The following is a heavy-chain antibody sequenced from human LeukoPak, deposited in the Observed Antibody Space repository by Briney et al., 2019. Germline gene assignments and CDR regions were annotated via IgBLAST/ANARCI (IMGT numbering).Heavy chain of an antibody. CDR3: ARSQTLDFWSGHPYYFDY. D-gene: IGHD3-3*01. J-gene: IGHJ4*02. V-gene: IGHV4-59*01. CDR1: GGSISSYY. Sequence: PSETLSLTCTVSGGSISSYYWSWIRQPPGKGLEWIGYIYYSGSTNYNPSLKSRVTISVDTSKNQFSLKLSSVTAADTAVYYCARSQTLDFWSGHPYYFDYWGQGTLVTVSS. CDR2: IYYSGST.